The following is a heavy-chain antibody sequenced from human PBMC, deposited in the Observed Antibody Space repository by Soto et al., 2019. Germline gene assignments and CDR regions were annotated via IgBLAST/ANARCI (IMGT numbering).Heavy chain of an antibody. Sequence: PGESLKISCKGSGYSFTSYWIGWVRQMPGKGLEWMGIIYPGDSDTRYSPSFQGQVTISTDKSISTAYLQWSSLKASDTAMYYCARRLKYNYDFWSGSPANWFDPWGQGTLVTVSS. V-gene: IGHV5-51*01. CDR1: GYSFTSYW. J-gene: IGHJ5*02. CDR3: ARRLKYNYDFWSGSPANWFDP. D-gene: IGHD3-3*01. CDR2: IYPGDSDT.